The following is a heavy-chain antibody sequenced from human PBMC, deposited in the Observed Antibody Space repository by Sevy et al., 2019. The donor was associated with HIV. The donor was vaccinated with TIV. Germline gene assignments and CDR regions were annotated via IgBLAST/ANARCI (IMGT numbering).Heavy chain of an antibody. CDR3: AKESGSYYDFWSGHDAFAI. V-gene: IGHV3-30*18. CDR2: ISYDGSSK. J-gene: IGHJ3*02. D-gene: IGHD3-3*01. Sequence: GGSLRLSCAASAFNFSSYGMHWVRQAPGKGLEWVAVISYDGSSKYYADSVKGRFTISRDNSKNTVYLQINRLRAEDTAVYYCAKESGSYYDFWSGHDAFAIWGQGTMVTVSS. CDR1: AFNFSSYG.